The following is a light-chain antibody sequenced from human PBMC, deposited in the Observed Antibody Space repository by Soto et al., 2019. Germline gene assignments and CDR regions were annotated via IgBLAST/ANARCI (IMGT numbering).Light chain of an antibody. CDR2: GAS. CDR3: QQYNNWLRT. Sequence: EIVLTQSPGTLSLSPGKRATLSCRASQSISSSYLAWYQQRPGQAPRLLIYGASSRATGIPARFSGSGSGTEFTLTISSLQSEDFAVYYCQQYNNWLRTFGQGTKVDIK. V-gene: IGKV3D-15*01. J-gene: IGKJ1*01. CDR1: QSISSSY.